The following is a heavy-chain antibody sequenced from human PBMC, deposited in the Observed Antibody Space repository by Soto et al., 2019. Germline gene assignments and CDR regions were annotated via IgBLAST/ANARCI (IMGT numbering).Heavy chain of an antibody. J-gene: IGHJ4*02. CDR2: IIPIFGTA. V-gene: IGHV1-69*13. D-gene: IGHD3-9*01. CDR1: GGTFSSYA. CDR3: ASDAGIRYFDLLTHFGY. Sequence: ASVKVSCKASGGTFSSYAISWVRQAPGQGLEWMGGIIPIFGTANYAQKFQGRVTITADESTSTAYMELSSLRSEDTAVYYCASDAGIRYFDLLTHFGYWGQGTLVNVSS.